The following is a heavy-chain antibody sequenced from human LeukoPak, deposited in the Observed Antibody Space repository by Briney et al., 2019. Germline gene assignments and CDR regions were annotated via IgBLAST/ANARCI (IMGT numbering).Heavy chain of an antibody. J-gene: IGHJ5*02. CDR1: GFTFDDYG. V-gene: IGHV3-20*04. CDR2: INWNGGST. D-gene: IGHD3-22*01. CDR3: ARGVGNYYDSSGSA. Sequence: GGSLRLSCAASGFTFDDYGMSWVRQAPGKGLEWVSGINWNGGSTGYADSVKGRFTISRDNAKNSLYLQMNSLRAEDTAVYYCARGVGNYYDSSGSAWGQGTLVTVSS.